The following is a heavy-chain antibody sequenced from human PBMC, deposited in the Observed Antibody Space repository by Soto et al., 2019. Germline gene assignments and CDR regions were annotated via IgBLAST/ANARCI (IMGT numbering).Heavy chain of an antibody. CDR3: ARGGVDSNIAY. V-gene: IGHV1-69*06. CDR2: IIPIFGTA. CDR1: GGTFSSYA. Sequence: QVQLVQSGAEVKKPGSSVKVSCKASGGTFSSYAISWVRQAPGQGLEWMGGIIPIFGTANYSQQFQGRVTITADKSTSRSYVERSSPRSEDTAVYDCARGGVDSNIAYWGERTLVAV. D-gene: IGHD6-13*01. J-gene: IGHJ4*02.